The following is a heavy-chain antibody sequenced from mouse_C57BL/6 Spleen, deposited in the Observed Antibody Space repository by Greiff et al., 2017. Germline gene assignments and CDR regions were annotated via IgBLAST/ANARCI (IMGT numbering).Heavy chain of an antibody. Sequence: DVQLQESGPGLVKPSQSLSLTCSVTGYSITSGYYWNWIRQFPGNKLEWMGYISYDGSNNYNPSLKNRISLTRYTSKNQFFLKLNSVTTEDTATYYCARNYYGSSYPWFAYWGQGTLVTVSA. CDR3: ARNYYGSSYPWFAY. J-gene: IGHJ3*01. CDR1: GYSITSGYY. D-gene: IGHD1-1*01. V-gene: IGHV3-6*01. CDR2: ISYDGSN.